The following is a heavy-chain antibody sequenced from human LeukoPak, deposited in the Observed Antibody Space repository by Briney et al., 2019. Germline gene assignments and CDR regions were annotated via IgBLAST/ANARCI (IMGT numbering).Heavy chain of an antibody. V-gene: IGHV3-23*01. CDR2: VGESAGTT. J-gene: IGHJ4*02. Sequence: PGGCLRLSCAASGFTFSSYAMSWGREAPGKGAERVSGVGESAGTTYYACSVNSRLTISIDNSKNTLYLQMSSLRAEDTAVYYCAREILGCFIPFAYWGQGNLVPVSS. CDR1: GFTFSSYA. D-gene: IGHD3-10*02. CDR3: AREILGCFIPFAY.